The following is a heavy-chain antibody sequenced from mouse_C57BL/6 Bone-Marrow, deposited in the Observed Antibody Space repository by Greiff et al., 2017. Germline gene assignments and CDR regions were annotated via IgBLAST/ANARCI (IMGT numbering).Heavy chain of an antibody. CDR3: ARSLRLRRKDYAMDY. D-gene: IGHD2-4*01. CDR2: INPNNGGT. V-gene: IGHV1-18*01. J-gene: IGHJ4*01. Sequence: VQLQQSGPELVKPGASVKIPCKASGYTFTDYNMDWVKQSHGKSLEWIGDINPNNGGTIYNQKFKGKATLTVDKSSSTAYMELRSLTSEDTAVXYCARSLRLRRKDYAMDYWGQGTSVTVSS. CDR1: GYTFTDYN.